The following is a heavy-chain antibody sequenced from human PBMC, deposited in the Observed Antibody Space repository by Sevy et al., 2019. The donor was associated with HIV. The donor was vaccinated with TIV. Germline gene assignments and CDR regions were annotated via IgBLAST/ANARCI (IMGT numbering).Heavy chain of an antibody. Sequence: ASVKVSCKASGYTFTSYGISWVRQAPGQGLEWMGWISAYNGSTNYAQKLQGRVTMTTDTSTSTAYMELRSLRSDDTAVYYCARVGYCSGGSCYPNYYYGMDVWGQGTTVTVSS. D-gene: IGHD2-15*01. CDR3: ARVGYCSGGSCYPNYYYGMDV. J-gene: IGHJ6*02. CDR1: GYTFTSYG. V-gene: IGHV1-18*01. CDR2: ISAYNGST.